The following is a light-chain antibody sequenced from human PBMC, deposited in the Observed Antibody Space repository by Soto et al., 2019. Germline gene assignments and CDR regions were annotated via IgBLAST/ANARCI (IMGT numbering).Light chain of an antibody. Sequence: QSALTQPASVSGSPGQSITISCTGTSSDVGGYNYVSWYQQHPGKAPKLMIFEVSNRPSGVSNRFSGSKSGNTASLTISGLQAEDEADYYCSSYTSITTYVFATGTKLTVL. J-gene: IGLJ1*01. CDR2: EVS. CDR1: SSDVGGYNY. CDR3: SSYTSITTYV. V-gene: IGLV2-14*01.